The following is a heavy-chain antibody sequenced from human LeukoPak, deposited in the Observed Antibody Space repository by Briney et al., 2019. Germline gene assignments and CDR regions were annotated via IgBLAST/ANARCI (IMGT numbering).Heavy chain of an antibody. CDR3: ARGPRGSGSYYKY. Sequence: SETLSLTCAVYGGSFSGYYWNWIRQPPGKGLEWIGEINPSGNTNYNPSLKSRVAISVDTSKNQFSLKLSSVTAADTAVYYCARGPRGSGSYYKYWSQGSLVTVSS. CDR2: INPSGNT. D-gene: IGHD3-10*01. V-gene: IGHV4-34*01. J-gene: IGHJ4*02. CDR1: GGSFSGYY.